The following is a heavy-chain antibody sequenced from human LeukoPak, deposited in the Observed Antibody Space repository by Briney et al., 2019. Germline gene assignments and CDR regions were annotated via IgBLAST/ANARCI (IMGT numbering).Heavy chain of an antibody. D-gene: IGHD2-2*01. V-gene: IGHV1-8*03. CDR2: MNPSSGNT. J-gene: IGHJ4*02. CDR3: ARVPKGSTSCCLDY. Sequence: ASVKVSCKASGYTLTSYDINWVRQATGQGLEWMGWMNPSSGNTGYAQKFQGRVTITRNTSISTAYMELSSLRSEDTAVYYCARVPKGSTSCCLDYWGQGTLVTVSS. CDR1: GYTLTSYD.